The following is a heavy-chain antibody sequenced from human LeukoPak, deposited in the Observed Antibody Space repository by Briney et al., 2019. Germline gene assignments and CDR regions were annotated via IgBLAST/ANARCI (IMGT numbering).Heavy chain of an antibody. CDR3: ARVAAEYYDILTGYYRGQYYFDY. D-gene: IGHD3-9*01. Sequence: SETLSLTCTVSGGSISSYYWSWIRQPPGKGLEWIGYIYYSGSTNCNPSLKSRVTISVDTSKNQFSLKLSSVTAADTAVYYCARVAAEYYDILTGYYRGQYYFDYWGQGTLVTVSS. J-gene: IGHJ4*02. V-gene: IGHV4-59*01. CDR2: IYYSGST. CDR1: GGSISSYY.